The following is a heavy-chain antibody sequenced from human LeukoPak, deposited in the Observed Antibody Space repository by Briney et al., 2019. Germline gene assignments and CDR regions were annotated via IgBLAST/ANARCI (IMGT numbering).Heavy chain of an antibody. CDR3: ARDGSIAAAGPNNWFDP. CDR1: GYTFTGYY. CDR2: IIPIFGTA. J-gene: IGHJ5*02. V-gene: IGHV1-69*13. D-gene: IGHD6-13*01. Sequence: GASVKVSCKASGYTFTGYYMHWVRQAPGQGLEWMGGIIPIFGTANYAQKFQGRVTITADESTSTAYMELSSLRSEDTAVYYCARDGSIAAAGPNNWFDPWGQGTLVTVSS.